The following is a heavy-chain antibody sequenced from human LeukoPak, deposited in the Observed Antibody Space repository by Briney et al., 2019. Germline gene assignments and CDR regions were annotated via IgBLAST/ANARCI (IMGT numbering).Heavy chain of an antibody. V-gene: IGHV1-8*01. CDR3: ARLCVRDSGYDWILSYYYYYMDV. CDR1: GYTFTSYD. CDR2: MNPNSGNT. D-gene: IGHD5-12*01. J-gene: IGHJ6*03. Sequence: ASVKVSCKASGYTFTSYDINWVRQATGQGLEWMGWMNPNSGNTGYAQKFQGRVTMTRNTSISTAYMELSSLRSEDTAVYYCARLCVRDSGYDWILSYYYYYMDVWGKGTTVTISS.